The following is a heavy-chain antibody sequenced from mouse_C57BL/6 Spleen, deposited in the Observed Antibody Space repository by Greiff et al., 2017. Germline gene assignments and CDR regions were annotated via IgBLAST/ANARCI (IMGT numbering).Heavy chain of an antibody. CDR1: GFSFITYA. CDR2: IRSKSNNYAT. CDR3: VRQGYDPYAMDY. Sequence: EVQLVESGGGLVQPKGSLKLSCAASGFSFITYAMNWVRQAPGKGLEWVARIRSKSNNYATYYADSVKDRFTISRDDSESMLYLQMNNLKTEDTAMYYCVRQGYDPYAMDYWGQGTSVTVSS. J-gene: IGHJ4*01. V-gene: IGHV10-1*01. D-gene: IGHD2-3*01.